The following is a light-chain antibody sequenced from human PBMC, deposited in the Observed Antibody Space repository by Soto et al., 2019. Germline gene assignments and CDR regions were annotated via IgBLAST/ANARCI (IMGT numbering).Light chain of an antibody. CDR2: DNN. CDR1: SSNIGNNY. V-gene: IGLV1-51*01. Sequence: QSVLTQPPPVSAAPGQKVTISCSGSSSNIGNNYVSWYQQLPGTAPKLLIYDNNKRPSGIPDRFSGSKSGTSATLGITGLQTGDEADYYCGTWDSSLSVYVFGTGTKLTVL. CDR3: GTWDSSLSVYV. J-gene: IGLJ1*01.